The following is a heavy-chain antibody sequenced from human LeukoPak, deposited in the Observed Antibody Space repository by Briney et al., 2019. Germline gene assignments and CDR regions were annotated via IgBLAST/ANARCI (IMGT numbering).Heavy chain of an antibody. CDR1: GDSVSSNSAA. CDR2: TYYRSKWYT. J-gene: IGHJ4*02. D-gene: IGHD3-10*01. Sequence: SQTLSLTCAISGDSVSSNSAAWIWIRQSPSRGLEWLGRTYYRSKWYTEYAVSVKSRITINPDTSKNQFSLQLSSVNPEDTAVYYCARLGSGSNYWGQGTLVTVSS. V-gene: IGHV6-1*01. CDR3: ARLGSGSNY.